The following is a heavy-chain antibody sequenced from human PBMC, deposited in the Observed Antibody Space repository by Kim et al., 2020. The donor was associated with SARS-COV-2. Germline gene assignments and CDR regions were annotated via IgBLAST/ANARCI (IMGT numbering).Heavy chain of an antibody. CDR2: IDPSDSYT. J-gene: IGHJ4*02. D-gene: IGHD3-16*01. Sequence: GKSLKISCKGSGYSFTSYWISWVRQMPGKGLEWMGRIDPSDSYTNYSPSFQGHVTISADKSISTAYLQWSSLKASDTAMYYWARRAKRILISHFDYWGQGTLVTVSS. CDR1: GYSFTSYW. V-gene: IGHV5-10-1*01. CDR3: ARRAKRILISHFDY.